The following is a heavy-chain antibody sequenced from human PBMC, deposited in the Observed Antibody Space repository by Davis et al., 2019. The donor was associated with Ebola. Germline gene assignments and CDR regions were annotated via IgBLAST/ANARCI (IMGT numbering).Heavy chain of an antibody. Sequence: GESLKISCAASGFTFSSYAMHWVRQAPGKGLEWVAVISYDGSNKYYADSVKGRFTISRDNSKNTLYLQMNSLRAEDTAVYYCARELARPFMIAVSAFDIWGQGTMVTVSS. CDR3: ARELARPFMIAVSAFDI. CDR2: ISYDGSNK. V-gene: IGHV3-30-3*01. J-gene: IGHJ3*02. CDR1: GFTFSSYA. D-gene: IGHD3-22*01.